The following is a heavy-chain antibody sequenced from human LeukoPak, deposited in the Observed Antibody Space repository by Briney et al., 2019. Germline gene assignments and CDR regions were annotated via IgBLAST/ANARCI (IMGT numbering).Heavy chain of an antibody. Sequence: SETLSLTCTVSGGSISSGGYYWSWIRQPPGKGLEWIGYIYHSGSTYYNPSLKSRVTISVDTSKNQFSLKLSSVTAADTAVYYCAREERGSSLAYAYYFDYWGQGTLVTVSS. D-gene: IGHD6-6*01. CDR2: IYHSGST. CDR3: AREERGSSLAYAYYFDY. CDR1: GGSISSGGYY. J-gene: IGHJ4*02. V-gene: IGHV4-30-2*01.